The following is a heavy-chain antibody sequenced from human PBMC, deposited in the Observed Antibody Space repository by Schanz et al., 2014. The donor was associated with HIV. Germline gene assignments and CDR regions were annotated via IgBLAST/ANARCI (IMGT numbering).Heavy chain of an antibody. CDR3: ARAAFSSEYYYGMAV. V-gene: IGHV1-69*01. D-gene: IGHD3-3*02. Sequence: QVQLVQSGAEVKKPGSSVKVSCKASGGTFSIYAISWVRQAPGQGLEWMGGIIPIFGTANYAQQFQGRVTIIAEESTTPAYMEPSSLRSADMAVYFCARAAFSSEYYYGMAVWGQGTTVTVSS. CDR1: GGTFSIYA. J-gene: IGHJ6*02. CDR2: IIPIFGTA.